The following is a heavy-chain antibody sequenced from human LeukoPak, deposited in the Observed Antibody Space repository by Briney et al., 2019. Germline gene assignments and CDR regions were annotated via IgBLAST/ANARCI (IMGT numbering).Heavy chain of an antibody. CDR2: IYYSGST. CDR1: GGSISSHY. D-gene: IGHD4-17*01. J-gene: IGHJ6*03. CDR3: ARALSYYGDYDNYYYYYMDV. V-gene: IGHV4-59*11. Sequence: PSETLSLTCTVSGGSISSHYWGWIRQPPGKGLEWIGYIYYSGSTNYNPSLKSRVTISVDTSKNQFSLKLSSVTAADTAVYYCARALSYYGDYDNYYYYYMDVWGKGTTVTVSS.